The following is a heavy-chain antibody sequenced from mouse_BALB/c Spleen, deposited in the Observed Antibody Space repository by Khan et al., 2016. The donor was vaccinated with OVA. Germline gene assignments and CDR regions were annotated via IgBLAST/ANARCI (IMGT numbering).Heavy chain of an antibody. V-gene: IGHV1S135*01. CDR2: IDPYNGGT. J-gene: IGHJ2*01. Sequence: VRLQQSGPELVKPGASVKVSCKASGYSFTDYNIFWVKQSHGKSLEWIGYIDPYNGGTSYNQKFEGKATLTVDKSSSTAFMHLSSLTSEDSAVFYCARTDYYGSSYYFDYWDQGTTLTVSS. D-gene: IGHD1-1*01. CDR3: ARTDYYGSSYYFDY. CDR1: GYSFTDYN.